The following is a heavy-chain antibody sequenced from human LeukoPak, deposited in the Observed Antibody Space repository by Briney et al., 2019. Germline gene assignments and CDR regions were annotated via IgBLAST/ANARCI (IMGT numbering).Heavy chain of an antibody. D-gene: IGHD3-9*01. Sequence: ASVKVSCKASGYTFTSYGISWVRQAPGQGGEGMGWNSAYNGNTNYAQKLQGRVTMTTDTSTSTAYMELRSLRSDDTAVYYCARDYFDWLSWVHWGQGTLVTVSS. CDR3: ARDYFDWLSWVH. J-gene: IGHJ4*02. CDR1: GYTFTSYG. CDR2: NSAYNGNT. V-gene: IGHV1-18*01.